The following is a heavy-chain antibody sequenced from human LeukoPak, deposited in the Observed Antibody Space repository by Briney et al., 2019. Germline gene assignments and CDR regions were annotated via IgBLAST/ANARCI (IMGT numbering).Heavy chain of an antibody. CDR3: AKGRGLTGTTGYFDY. D-gene: IGHD1-7*01. CDR1: GFTFSSYA. V-gene: IGHV3-23*01. J-gene: IGHJ4*02. CDR2: ISGSGGST. Sequence: PGGSLRLSCAASGFTFSSYAMSWVRQAPGKGLEWVSAISGSGGSTYYADSVKGRFTISRDNSKNTLYLQMNSLRAEDTAVYYCAKGRGLTGTTGYFDYWGQGTLVTVSS.